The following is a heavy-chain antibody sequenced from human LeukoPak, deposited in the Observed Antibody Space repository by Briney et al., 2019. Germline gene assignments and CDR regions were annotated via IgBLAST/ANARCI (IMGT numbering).Heavy chain of an antibody. CDR2: VYSSGST. J-gene: IGHJ4*02. D-gene: IGHD6-19*01. V-gene: IGHV4-39*07. CDR1: GGSISNKSFY. CDR3: ARVRPTYSTGWYGADY. Sequence: SETLSLTCTVSGGSISNKSFYWGWIRQPPGKGLEWIGNVYSSGSTYYNPSLKVRVTISVDTSKNQFSLKLSSVTAADTAVYCCARVRPTYSTGWYGADYWGQGTLVTVSS.